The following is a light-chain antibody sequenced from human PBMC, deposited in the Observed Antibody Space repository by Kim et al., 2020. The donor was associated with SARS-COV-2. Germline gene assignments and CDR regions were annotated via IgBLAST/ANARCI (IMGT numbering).Light chain of an antibody. CDR3: QQRTNWPWT. CDR2: DAS. Sequence: EVVLTQSPATLSLSPGERATLSCRASQSVSSYLTWYQLKPGQAPRLLIYDASNRATGIPARFSGSGSGTDFTLTISSLAPEDFAVYYCQQRTNWPWTFGQGTKVDIK. J-gene: IGKJ1*01. V-gene: IGKV3-11*01. CDR1: QSVSSY.